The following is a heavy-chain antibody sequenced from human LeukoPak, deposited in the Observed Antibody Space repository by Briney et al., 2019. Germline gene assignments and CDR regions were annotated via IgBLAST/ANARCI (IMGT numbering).Heavy chain of an antibody. CDR2: ISTSGRSI. V-gene: IGHV3-11*01. CDR1: GFTFSDYF. Sequence: GGSLRLSCAASGFTFSDYFMTWIRQAPGKGLEWVSYISTSGRSIDYADSVRGRFTISRDNAKNSLYLQMNSLRAEDTAVYYCARRSYGSGSDHFDYWGQETLVTVSS. D-gene: IGHD3-10*01. J-gene: IGHJ4*02. CDR3: ARRSYGSGSDHFDY.